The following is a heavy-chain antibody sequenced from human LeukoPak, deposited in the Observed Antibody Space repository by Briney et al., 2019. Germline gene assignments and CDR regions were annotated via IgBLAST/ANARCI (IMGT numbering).Heavy chain of an antibody. V-gene: IGHV4-61*02. D-gene: IGHD2-2*01. J-gene: IGHJ4*02. CDR3: ARAYCSSTSCYARTNLHFDY. Sequence: SETLSLTCTVSGGSISSGSYYWSWIRQPAGKGLEWIGRIYTSGSTNYNPSLKSRVTISVDTSKNQFSLKLSSVTAADTAVYYCARAYCSSTSCYARTNLHFDYWGQGTLVTVSS. CDR2: IYTSGST. CDR1: GGSISSGSYY.